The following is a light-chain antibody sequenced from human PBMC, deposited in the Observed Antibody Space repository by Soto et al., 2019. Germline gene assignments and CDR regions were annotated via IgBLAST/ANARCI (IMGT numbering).Light chain of an antibody. CDR1: QSVSSD. CDR2: GAS. Sequence: EIVMTQSPGTLSVSPGERATLSCRASQSVSSDLAWYQQKPGQAPRLLIYGASTRATGIPARFSGSRSGTEFTLTISSLQSEDFAVHYCQQYNNWPRTFGQGTKVEIK. J-gene: IGKJ1*01. V-gene: IGKV3-15*01. CDR3: QQYNNWPRT.